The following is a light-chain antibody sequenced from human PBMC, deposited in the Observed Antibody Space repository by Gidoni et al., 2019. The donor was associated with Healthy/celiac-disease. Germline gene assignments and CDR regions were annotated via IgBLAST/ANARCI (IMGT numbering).Light chain of an antibody. CDR1: QSIRSY. CDR3: QQSYSTQWT. CDR2: AAS. Sequence: DIQMTQSPSSLSASVVDRVTITCRASQSIRSYLIWYQQKPGNAPNLLVYAASSWQSGVPSRFSGSGSGTDFTLTISSLQPEDFATYYCQQSYSTQWTFGQGTKVEIK. J-gene: IGKJ1*01. V-gene: IGKV1-39*01.